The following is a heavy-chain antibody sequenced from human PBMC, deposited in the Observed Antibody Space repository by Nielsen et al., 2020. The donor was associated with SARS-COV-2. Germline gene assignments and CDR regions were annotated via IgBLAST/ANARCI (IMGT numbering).Heavy chain of an antibody. J-gene: IGHJ3*02. CDR2: IWYDGSNK. CDR3: ARGASGSYWGAFDI. V-gene: IGHV3-33*01. CDR1: GFTFSSYG. D-gene: IGHD1-26*01. Sequence: GGSLRLSCAASGFTFSSYGRNWVRQAPGKGLEWVAVIWYDGSNKYYADSVKGRFTISRDNSKNTLYLQMNSLRAEDTAVYYCARGASGSYWGAFDIWGQGTMVTVSS.